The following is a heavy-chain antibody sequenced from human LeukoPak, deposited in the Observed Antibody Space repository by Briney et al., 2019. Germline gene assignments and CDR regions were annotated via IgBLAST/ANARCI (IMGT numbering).Heavy chain of an antibody. CDR1: GYTLTELS. CDR3: ATGGVGTAMVTGVY. CDR2: FDPEDGET. Sequence: ASVKVSCKFSGYTLTELSMHWVRQAPGKGLEWMGGFDPEDGETIYAQKFQGRVTMTEDTSTDTAYMELSSLRSEDTAVYYCATGGVGTAMVTGVYWGQGTLVTVSS. J-gene: IGHJ4*02. V-gene: IGHV1-24*01. D-gene: IGHD5-18*01.